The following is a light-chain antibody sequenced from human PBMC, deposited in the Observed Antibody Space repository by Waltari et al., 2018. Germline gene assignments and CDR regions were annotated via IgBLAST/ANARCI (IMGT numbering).Light chain of an antibody. CDR1: SSDVGGYNY. Sequence: QSALTQPASVSGSPGQSITISCTGTSSDVGGYNYVSWYQQHPGKAPKGMIYGVSNRPSGVSSRFSGSKAGDSASLTISGLQAEDESDYYCSSYTSSSTPYVFGTGTKVTVL. CDR3: SSYTSSSTPYV. CDR2: GVS. J-gene: IGLJ1*01. V-gene: IGLV2-14*01.